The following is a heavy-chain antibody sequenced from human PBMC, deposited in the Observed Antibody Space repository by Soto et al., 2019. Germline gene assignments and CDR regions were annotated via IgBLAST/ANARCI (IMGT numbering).Heavy chain of an antibody. CDR1: GGLISTYY. J-gene: IGHJ4*02. CDR3: ARAWLTAGIDV. D-gene: IGHD1-1*01. V-gene: IGHV4-59*01. Sequence: QVRLQESGPGVVKPSETLSLSCNVSGGLISTYYWTWIRQPPGKGLEWVGNVYYTGNTHHNPSLKSRVSISVDTSKNQFSMRLTSVTAADTAVYYCARAWLTAGIDVWGQGILVTVSS. CDR2: VYYTGNT.